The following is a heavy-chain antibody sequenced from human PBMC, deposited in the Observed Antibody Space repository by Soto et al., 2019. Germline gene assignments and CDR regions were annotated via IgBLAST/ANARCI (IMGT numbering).Heavy chain of an antibody. J-gene: IGHJ5*01. V-gene: IGHV5-51*01. CDR3: ARPFDTSNWYDF. Sequence: PGESLKISCKASGYSFTSYWIGWVRQMPGKGLELMGIIYPEDSDTRYSPSLRGQVTISADKSISTAYLQWSSLRASDAAMYYCARPFDTSNWYDFWGQGTLVTVSS. D-gene: IGHD2-2*01. CDR1: GYSFTSYW. CDR2: IYPEDSDT.